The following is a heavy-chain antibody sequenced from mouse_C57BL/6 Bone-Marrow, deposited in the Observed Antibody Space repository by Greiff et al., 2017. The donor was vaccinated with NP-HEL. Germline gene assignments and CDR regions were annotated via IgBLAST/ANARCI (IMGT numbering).Heavy chain of an antibody. J-gene: IGHJ4*01. CDR1: GYSITSGYY. CDR3: ANLYYEDAMDY. V-gene: IGHV3-6*01. CDR2: ISYDGSN. D-gene: IGHD2-4*01. Sequence: DVQLQESGPGLVKPSQSLSLTCSVTGYSITSGYYWNWIRQFPGNKLEWMGYISYDGSNNYNPSLKNRISITRDTSKNQFFLKLNSVTTEDTATYYCANLYYEDAMDYWGQGTSVTVSS.